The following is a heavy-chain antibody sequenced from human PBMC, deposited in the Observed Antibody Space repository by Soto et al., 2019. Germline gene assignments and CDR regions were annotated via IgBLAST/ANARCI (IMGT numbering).Heavy chain of an antibody. D-gene: IGHD4-4*01. J-gene: IGHJ6*02. Sequence: SGPTLVNPTQTLTLTCTFSGFSLSTSGMCVSWIRQPPGKALEWLALIDWDDDKYYSTSLKTRLTISKDTSKNQVVLTMTNMDPVDTATYYCARTRLQYDDQSDYYGMDVWGQGTTVTAP. CDR3: ARTRLQYDDQSDYYGMDV. V-gene: IGHV2-70*01. CDR2: IDWDDDK. CDR1: GFSLSTSGMC.